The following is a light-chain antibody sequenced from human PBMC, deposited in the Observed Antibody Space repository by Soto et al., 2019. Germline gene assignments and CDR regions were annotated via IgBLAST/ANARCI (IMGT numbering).Light chain of an antibody. V-gene: IGKV3-20*01. CDR1: QSVSSSF. CDR2: GAS. Sequence: EIVLTQSPGTLSLSPGERATLSCRASQSVSSSFLARYQQKPGQAPRLLIYGASSRATGIPDRFSGSGSGTDFTLTISRLEPEDFAVYYCQQYDTSPRTFGQGTKVDIK. J-gene: IGKJ1*01. CDR3: QQYDTSPRT.